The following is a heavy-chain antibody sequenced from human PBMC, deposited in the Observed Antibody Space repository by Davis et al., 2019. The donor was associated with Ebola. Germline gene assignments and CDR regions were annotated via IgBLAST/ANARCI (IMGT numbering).Heavy chain of an antibody. V-gene: IGHV4-59*11. CDR1: GGSISSHY. CDR2: IYYSGST. Sequence: PGGSLRLSCTVSGGSISSHYWSWIRQPPGKGLEWIGYIYYSGSTNYNPSLKSRVTISVDTSKNQFSLKLSSVTAADTAVYYCARGASLWYFDYWGQGTLVTVSS. J-gene: IGHJ4*02. D-gene: IGHD1-26*01. CDR3: ARGASLWYFDY.